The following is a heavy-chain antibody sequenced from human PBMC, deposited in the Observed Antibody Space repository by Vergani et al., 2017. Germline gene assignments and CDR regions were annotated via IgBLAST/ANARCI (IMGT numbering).Heavy chain of an antibody. CDR3: ARLTNFGWAFDY. J-gene: IGHJ4*02. V-gene: IGHV4-39*01. CDR2: IYYSGST. CDR1: GGSISSSSYY. D-gene: IGHD6-19*01. Sequence: QLQLQESGPGLVKPSETLSLTCTVSGGSISSSSYYWGWIRQPRGKGLEWIGSIYYSGSTYYNPSLKSRVTISVDTSKNQFSLKLSSVTAADTAVYYCARLTNFGWAFDYWGQGTLVTVSS.